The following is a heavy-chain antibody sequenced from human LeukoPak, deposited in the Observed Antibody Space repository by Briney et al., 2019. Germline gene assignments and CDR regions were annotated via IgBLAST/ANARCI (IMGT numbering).Heavy chain of an antibody. CDR2: ISGSGGST. CDR1: GFTFSSYA. Sequence: GGSLRLSCAASGFTFSSYAMSWVRQAPGKGLEWVSAISGSGGSTYYADSVKGRFTISRDNSKNTLYLQMNSLRAEDTAVYYCAKDPSSSWYLYYFDHWGQGTLVTVSS. CDR3: AKDPSSSWYLYYFDH. J-gene: IGHJ4*02. V-gene: IGHV3-23*01. D-gene: IGHD6-13*01.